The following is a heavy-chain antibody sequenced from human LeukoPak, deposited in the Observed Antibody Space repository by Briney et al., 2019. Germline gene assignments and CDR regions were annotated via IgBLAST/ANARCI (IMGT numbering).Heavy chain of an antibody. CDR2: ISSSSSYI. CDR1: GFTFSSYS. D-gene: IGHD6-25*01. J-gene: IGHJ4*02. Sequence: PGGSLRLSCAASGFTFSSYSMNWVRQAPGKGLEWVSSISSSSSYIYYADSVKGRFTISRDNAKNSLYLQMISLRADDSAVYYCARGTLITAGIDYWGQGTLVTVSS. CDR3: ARGTLITAGIDY. V-gene: IGHV3-21*01.